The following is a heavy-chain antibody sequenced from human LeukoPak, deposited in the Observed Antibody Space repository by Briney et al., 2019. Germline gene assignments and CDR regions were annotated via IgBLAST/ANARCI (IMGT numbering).Heavy chain of an antibody. CDR2: INSDGSST. CDR1: GFTFSSYW. D-gene: IGHD6-13*01. Sequence: GGSLRLSCAASGFTFSSYWMHWVRQAPGKGLVWVSRINSDGSSTSYADSVKGRFTISRDNAKNTLYLQMNSLRAEDTAVYYCARGGVRIAAAGTDYWGQGTLVTVPS. CDR3: ARGGVRIAAAGTDY. J-gene: IGHJ4*02. V-gene: IGHV3-74*01.